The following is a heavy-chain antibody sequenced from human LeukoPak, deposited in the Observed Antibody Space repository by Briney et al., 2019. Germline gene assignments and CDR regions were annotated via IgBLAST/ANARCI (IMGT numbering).Heavy chain of an antibody. CDR1: SISFSSYA. CDR2: ISGSGGST. D-gene: IGHD2-21*01. Sequence: GGSLRLSCAASSISFSSYAMNWVRQAPGKGLEWVSAISGSGGSTYYADSVKGRFTISRDNSKNTLYLQTSSLRAEDTAVYYCAKDHSYYFDYWGQGTLVTVSS. V-gene: IGHV3-23*01. CDR3: AKDHSYYFDY. J-gene: IGHJ4*02.